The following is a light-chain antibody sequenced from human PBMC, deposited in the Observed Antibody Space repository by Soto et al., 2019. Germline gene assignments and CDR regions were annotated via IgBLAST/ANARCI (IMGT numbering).Light chain of an antibody. CDR1: QGIRNY. CDR2: AAS. Sequence: DIQMTQSPSSLSASVGDRVTITCRASQGIRNYLAWYQQTPGKVPKLLIYAASALQSGVPSRFSGSGSGTQFTLTISSLQPEDVATYYCQKYDSAPRTFGQGTKVDIK. J-gene: IGKJ1*01. V-gene: IGKV1-27*01. CDR3: QKYDSAPRT.